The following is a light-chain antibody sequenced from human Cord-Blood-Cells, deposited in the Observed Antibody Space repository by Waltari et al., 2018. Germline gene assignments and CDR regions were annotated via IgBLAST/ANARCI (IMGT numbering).Light chain of an antibody. CDR2: GAS. J-gene: IGKJ4*01. CDR3: QQYGSSPLT. CDR1: QSVSSSY. V-gene: IGKV3-20*01. Sequence: DIVLKQSPGTLSLSPGERPTLSCRASQSVSSSYLAWYQQKPGQAPRLLIYGASSRATGIPDRFSGSGSGTDFTLTISRLEPEDFAVYYCQQYGSSPLTFGGGTKVEIK.